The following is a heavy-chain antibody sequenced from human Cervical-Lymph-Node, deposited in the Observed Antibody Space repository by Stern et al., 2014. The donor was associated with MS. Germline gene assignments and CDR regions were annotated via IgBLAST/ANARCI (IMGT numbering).Heavy chain of an antibody. Sequence: QVQLVQSGAEVKSPGASLKVSCKTSGYNFNDYFTHWVRQVPGQGLEWVGRIDPTSGATIYAQKLQGRVAMTRDTSITTAYMELSRLTSDDTAMYYCARKNGMDVWGQGTAVTVS. J-gene: IGHJ6*02. CDR1: GYNFNDYF. CDR2: IDPTSGAT. V-gene: IGHV1-2*06. CDR3: ARKNGMDV.